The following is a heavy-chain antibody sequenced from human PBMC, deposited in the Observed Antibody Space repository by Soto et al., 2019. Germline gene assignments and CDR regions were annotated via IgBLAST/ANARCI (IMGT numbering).Heavy chain of an antibody. CDR3: ARVYGGGFDY. D-gene: IGHD4-17*01. Sequence: QVQLQESGPGLVKPSETLSLTCTVSGGSISSYYWSWIRQPPGKGLEWIGYIYYSGSTKYNPSLKSRVTISVDTSKNQFSLKLSSVTAAETAVYYCARVYGGGFDYWGQGTLVTVSS. CDR2: IYYSGST. J-gene: IGHJ4*02. CDR1: GGSISSYY. V-gene: IGHV4-59*01.